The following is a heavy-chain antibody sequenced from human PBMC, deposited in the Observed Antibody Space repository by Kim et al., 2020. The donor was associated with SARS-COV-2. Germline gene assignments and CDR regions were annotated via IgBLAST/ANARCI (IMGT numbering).Heavy chain of an antibody. D-gene: IGHD3-10*01. CDR3: AREELLYFGEFGYNWFDP. J-gene: IGHJ5*02. CDR1: GFTFSSYN. CDR2: ISVSSSYI. Sequence: GGSLRLSCAASGFTFSSYNMHWVRQAPGKGLEWVSSISVSSSYIYYADSVKGRFTISRDNAKNSLYLQMNSLRAEDTAVYYCAREELLYFGEFGYNWFDPWGQGTLVTVSS. V-gene: IGHV3-21*01.